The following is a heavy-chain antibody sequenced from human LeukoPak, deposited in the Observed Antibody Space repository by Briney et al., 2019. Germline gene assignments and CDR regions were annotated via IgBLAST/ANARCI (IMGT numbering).Heavy chain of an antibody. CDR2: ISYNGSNK. D-gene: IGHD5/OR15-5a*01. CDR3: AGPPSTDRYYFDY. J-gene: IGHJ4*02. CDR1: GFTFSSYA. Sequence: GGSLRLSCAASGFTFSSYAMHWVRQAPGKGLEWVAVISYNGSNKYYAGSVKGRFTISRDNSKNTLYLQMNSPRAEDTAVYYCAGPPSTDRYYFDYWGQGTLVTVSS. V-gene: IGHV3-30*04.